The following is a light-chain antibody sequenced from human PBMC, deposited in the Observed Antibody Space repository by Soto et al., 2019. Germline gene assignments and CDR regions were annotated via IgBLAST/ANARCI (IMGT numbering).Light chain of an antibody. CDR3: GTWDSSLSGGV. V-gene: IGLV1-51*01. Sequence: QSVLTQPPSVSASPGQRVTISCSGSSSNIGSNYVSWFQQIPGTAPRLLIYDNNRRPSGISDRFSGSKSGTSATLGITGLQTGDEAEYYCGTWDSSLSGGVFGGGTKLTVL. CDR2: DNN. J-gene: IGLJ3*02. CDR1: SSNIGSNY.